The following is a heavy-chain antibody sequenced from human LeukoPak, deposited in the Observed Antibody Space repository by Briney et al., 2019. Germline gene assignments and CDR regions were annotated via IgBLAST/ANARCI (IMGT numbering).Heavy chain of an antibody. CDR3: ARGAGFCSSTSCSDAFDI. D-gene: IGHD2-2*03. J-gene: IGHJ3*02. CDR1: SGSISSGDYY. V-gene: IGHV4-30-4*08. Sequence: SQTLSLTCTVSSGSISSGDYYWSWIRQPPGKGLEWIGYIYYSGSTYYNPSLKSRVTISVDTSKNQFSLKLSSVTAANTAVYYCARGAGFCSSTSCSDAFDIWGQGTMVTVSS. CDR2: IYYSGST.